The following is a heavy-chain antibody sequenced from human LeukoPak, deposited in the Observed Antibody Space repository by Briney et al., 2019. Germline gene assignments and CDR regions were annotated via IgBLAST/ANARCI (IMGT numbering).Heavy chain of an antibody. V-gene: IGHV3-48*02. CDR3: ARDRSGIAVAGTRFDY. J-gene: IGHJ4*02. CDR1: GFTFSSYS. Sequence: PGGSLRLSCAASGFTFSSYSMNWVRQAPGKGPEWVSYISSSSSTIYYADSVKGRFTISRDNAKNSLYLQMNSLRDEDTAVYYCARDRSGIAVAGTRFDYWGQGTLVTASS. CDR2: ISSSSSTI. D-gene: IGHD6-19*01.